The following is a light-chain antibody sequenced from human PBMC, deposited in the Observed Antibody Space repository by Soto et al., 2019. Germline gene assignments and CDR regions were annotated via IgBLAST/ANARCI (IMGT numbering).Light chain of an antibody. CDR2: GAS. Sequence: EFVLTQSPGTLSLSPGEKPTLPGGPGRIFGGSFLACYQQKPGQAPSLLIYGASSRGTGIPDRFSGSGSGTDFTLTISRLEPEDFAVYYCQHYGSSPPFTFGGGTKVEIK. CDR1: RIFGGSF. J-gene: IGKJ4*01. V-gene: IGKV3-20*01. CDR3: QHYGSSPPFT.